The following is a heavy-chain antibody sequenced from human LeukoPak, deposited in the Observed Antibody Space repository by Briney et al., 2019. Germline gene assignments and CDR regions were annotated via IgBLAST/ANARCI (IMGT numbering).Heavy chain of an antibody. J-gene: IGHJ4*02. CDR3: VRQFAS. CDR1: GFTFGDHI. CDR2: VSGSGSTV. Sequence: GGSLRLSCAASGFTFGDHIMNWVRQLPGKRLEWVAYVSGSGSTVYYADSVKGRFTVSRDNGKSSLYLQMNSLRVEDTALYYCVRQFASWGQGTLVAVSS. V-gene: IGHV3-48*01.